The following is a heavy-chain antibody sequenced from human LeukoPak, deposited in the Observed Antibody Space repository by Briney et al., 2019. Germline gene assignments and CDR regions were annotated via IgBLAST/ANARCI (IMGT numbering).Heavy chain of an antibody. Sequence: PGRSLGLSCAASGFTFSSYAMHWVRQAPGKGLEWVAVISYDGSNKYYADSVKGRFTISRDNSKNTLYLQMNSLRAEDTAVYYCARDPYYHILTGYYRSYFDYWGQGTLVTVSS. CDR3: ARDPYYHILTGYYRSYFDY. D-gene: IGHD3-9*01. V-gene: IGHV3-30-3*01. J-gene: IGHJ4*02. CDR2: ISYDGSNK. CDR1: GFTFSSYA.